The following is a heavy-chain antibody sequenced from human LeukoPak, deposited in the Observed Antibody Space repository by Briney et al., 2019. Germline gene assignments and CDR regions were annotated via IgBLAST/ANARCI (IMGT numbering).Heavy chain of an antibody. J-gene: IGHJ5*02. V-gene: IGHV4-30-4*07. CDR1: GGSISSGGYS. Sequence: SQTLSLTCAVSGGSISSGGYSWSWIRQPPEKGLEWIGYIYHSGSTYYNPSLKSRVTISVDTSKNQLSLKLSSVTAADTAVYYCARESNYYGSGTGWFDPWGQGTLVTVSS. D-gene: IGHD3-10*01. CDR2: IYHSGST. CDR3: ARESNYYGSGTGWFDP.